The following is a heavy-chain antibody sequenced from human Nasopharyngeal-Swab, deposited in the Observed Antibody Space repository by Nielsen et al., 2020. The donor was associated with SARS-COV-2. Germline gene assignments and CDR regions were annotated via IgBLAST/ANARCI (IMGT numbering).Heavy chain of an antibody. CDR3: ARGPTPSDNSAFLRD. Sequence: GESLKISCAASGYTFSRYWMHWVRQVPGKGLVRGSDISTDGTIAYYAGSERGRFSISRDNAKSTVIVHVGSLTADDTAFYYCARGPTPSDNSAFLRDWGQGILVTVSS. CDR2: ISTDGTIA. CDR1: GYTFSRYW. J-gene: IGHJ4*02. D-gene: IGHD6-19*01. V-gene: IGHV3-74*01.